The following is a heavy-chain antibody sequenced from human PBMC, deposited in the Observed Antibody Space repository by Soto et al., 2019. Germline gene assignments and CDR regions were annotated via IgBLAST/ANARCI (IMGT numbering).Heavy chain of an antibody. V-gene: IGHV1-46*01. D-gene: IGHD6-19*01. CDR2: ISPSGTST. Sequence: QVQLVQSGADVKKPGASVKISCKASGYTFSSYHMNWVRQAPGQGIEWMGIISPSGTSTIYAQNFQGRVTMTRDTSTSTVYMELSSLRSEDTAVYYCARGRDGRSSDFFQYLGQGTLVTVSS. J-gene: IGHJ4*02. CDR1: GYTFSSYH. CDR3: ARGRDGRSSDFFQY.